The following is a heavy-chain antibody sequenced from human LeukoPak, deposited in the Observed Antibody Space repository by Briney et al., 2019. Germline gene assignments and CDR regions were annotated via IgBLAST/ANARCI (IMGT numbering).Heavy chain of an antibody. Sequence: ASVKFSCKASGYTFTSYDINWVRQATGQGLEWMGWMNPNTGNTGYAQNFQGRVTMTRNTSISTAYMELSSLRSEDTAVYYCARGRYSLNYFDYWGQGTLVTVSS. CDR3: ARGRYSLNYFDY. CDR2: MNPNTGNT. D-gene: IGHD4-11*01. CDR1: GYTFTSYD. J-gene: IGHJ4*02. V-gene: IGHV1-8*01.